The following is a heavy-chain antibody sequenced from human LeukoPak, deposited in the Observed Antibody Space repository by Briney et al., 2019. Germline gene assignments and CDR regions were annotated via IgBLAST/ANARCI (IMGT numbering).Heavy chain of an antibody. CDR2: ISGSGGST. Sequence: GGSLRLSCAASGLTFSSYAMSWVRQAPGKGLEWVSAISGSGGSTYYADSVKGRFTISRDNSKNTLYLQMNSLRAEDTAVYYCAKVFPWYRGSYYYYGMDVWGQGTTVTVSS. J-gene: IGHJ6*02. V-gene: IGHV3-23*01. CDR1: GLTFSSYA. CDR3: AKVFPWYRGSYYYYGMDV. D-gene: IGHD6-13*01.